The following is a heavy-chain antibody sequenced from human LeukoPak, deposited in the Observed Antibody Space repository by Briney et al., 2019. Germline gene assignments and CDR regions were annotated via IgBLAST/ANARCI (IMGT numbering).Heavy chain of an antibody. Sequence: TGRSLRLSCAASGFTFSSYEMNWVRQAPGKGLEWVSYISSSGSTIYYADSVKGRFTISRDNAKNSLYLQMNSLRAEDTAVYYCARASTYDSSGYPYYFDYWGQGTLVTVSS. CDR1: GFTFSSYE. D-gene: IGHD3-22*01. CDR2: ISSSGSTI. CDR3: ARASTYDSSGYPYYFDY. J-gene: IGHJ4*02. V-gene: IGHV3-48*03.